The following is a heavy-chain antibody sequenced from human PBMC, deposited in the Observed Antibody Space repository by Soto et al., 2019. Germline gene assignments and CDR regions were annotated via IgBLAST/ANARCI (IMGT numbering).Heavy chain of an antibody. D-gene: IGHD3-22*01. Sequence: QVQLVQSGAEVKKPGASVKVSCKASGYTFTSYYMHWVRQAPGQGLEWMGIINPSGGSTSYAQKFKGRVTMTRDTATSTVYMELSSLRSEDTAVYYCARGSNYDSTRRPYYYYGMDVWGQGTTVTVSS. CDR3: ARGSNYDSTRRPYYYYGMDV. CDR2: INPSGGST. V-gene: IGHV1-46*01. CDR1: GYTFTSYY. J-gene: IGHJ6*02.